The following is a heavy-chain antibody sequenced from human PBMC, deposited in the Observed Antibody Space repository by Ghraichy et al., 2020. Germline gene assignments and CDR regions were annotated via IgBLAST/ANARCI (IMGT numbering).Heavy chain of an antibody. D-gene: IGHD2-2*01. V-gene: IGHV3-48*01. CDR3: ASWGYCSSTSCYAHYYYYMDV. CDR2: ISSSSSTI. CDR1: GFTFSSYS. J-gene: IGHJ6*03. Sequence: LSLTCAASGFTFSSYSMNWVRQAPGNGLEWVSYISSSSSTIYYADSVKGRFTISRDNAKNSLYLQMNSLRAEDTAVYYCASWGYCSSTSCYAHYYYYMDVWGKGTTVTVSS.